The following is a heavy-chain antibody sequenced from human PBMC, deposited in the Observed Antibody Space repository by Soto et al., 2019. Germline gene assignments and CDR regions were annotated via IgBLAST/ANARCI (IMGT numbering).Heavy chain of an antibody. J-gene: IGHJ6*02. Sequence: EVQLVESGGGLVQPGGSLRLSCEDSGFTFRNYDMHWVRQGTGKGLEWVSGISAAGDPDYADSVEGRFTISRENAQHSFFLQMNSLRVGDTAVYYCARTDRDFYGLDVWGQGTTVIVSS. CDR1: GFTFRNYD. CDR3: ARTDRDFYGLDV. CDR2: ISAAGDP. V-gene: IGHV3-13*05.